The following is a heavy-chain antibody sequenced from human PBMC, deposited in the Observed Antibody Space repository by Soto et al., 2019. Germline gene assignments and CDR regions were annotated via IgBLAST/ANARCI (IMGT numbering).Heavy chain of an antibody. CDR1: GGALTSYP. CDR2: IDPIVDTS. Sequence: QVRLEQSGAEVKKPGSSVRVSCQASGGALTSYPIHWVRQAPGQGLEWMGVIDPIVDTSNLAENFKTRLTLTADTSTKTVYLDLTSLRSDDTAIYFCATYPRPYKWTDIWGRGTQLTVSS. CDR3: ATYPRPYKWTDI. J-gene: IGHJ4*02. V-gene: IGHV1-69*06. D-gene: IGHD1-20*01.